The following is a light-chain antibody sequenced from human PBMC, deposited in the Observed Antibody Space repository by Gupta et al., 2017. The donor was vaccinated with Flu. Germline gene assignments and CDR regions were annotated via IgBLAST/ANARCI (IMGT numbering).Light chain of an antibody. V-gene: IGLV2-14*01. J-gene: IGLJ3*02. CDR2: EVS. Sequence: QSALTQPASVSGSPGQSITISCTGSSSDVGGYKFVSWYQQHPGKAPKLMIYEVSDRPTGVSNRFSGSKSGNTASLTISGLQTEDEADYYCSSYTSSSLWVFGGGTKLTVL. CDR1: SSDVGGYKF. CDR3: SSYTSSSLWV.